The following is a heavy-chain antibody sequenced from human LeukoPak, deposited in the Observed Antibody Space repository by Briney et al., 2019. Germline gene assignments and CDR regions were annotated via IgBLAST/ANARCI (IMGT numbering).Heavy chain of an antibody. CDR2: IYYSGST. J-gene: IGHJ4*02. V-gene: IGHV4-59*12. D-gene: IGHD4-17*01. CDR1: GGSISSYY. CDR3: ASVNYEDYVSRY. Sequence: SETLSLTCTVSGGSISSYYWSWIRQPPGKGLEWIGYIYYSGSTNYNPSLKSRVTISVDTSKNQFSLKLTSVTAADTAVYYCASVNYEDYVSRYWGQGTLVTVPS.